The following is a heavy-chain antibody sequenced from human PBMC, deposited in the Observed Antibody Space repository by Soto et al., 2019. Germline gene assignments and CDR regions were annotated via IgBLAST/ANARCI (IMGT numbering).Heavy chain of an antibody. CDR3: ARVVGLDIVVVPAAIPYYYYGMDV. Sequence: GASVKVSCKASGGTFSSYAISWVRQAPGQGLEWMGGIIPIFGTANYAQKFQGRVTITADESTSTAYMELSSLRSEDTAVYYCARVVGLDIVVVPAAIPYYYYGMDVWGQGTTVTVSS. V-gene: IGHV1-69*13. CDR1: GGTFSSYA. CDR2: IIPIFGTA. J-gene: IGHJ6*02. D-gene: IGHD2-2*03.